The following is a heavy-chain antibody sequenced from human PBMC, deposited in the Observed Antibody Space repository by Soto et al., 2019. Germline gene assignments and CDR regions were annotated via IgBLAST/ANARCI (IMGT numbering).Heavy chain of an antibody. D-gene: IGHD6-6*01. CDR1: GGTFSSYA. V-gene: IGHV1-69*13. J-gene: IGHJ6*02. CDR2: IIPIFGTA. CDR3: ARQSRGGIAARPAPYYYYYYRMDV. Sequence: GASVKVSCKASGGTFSSYAISWVRQAPGQGLEWMGGIIPIFGTANYAQKFQGRVTITADESTSTAYMELSSLRSEDTAVYYCARQSRGGIAARPAPYYYYYYRMDVWGQGTTVTVSS.